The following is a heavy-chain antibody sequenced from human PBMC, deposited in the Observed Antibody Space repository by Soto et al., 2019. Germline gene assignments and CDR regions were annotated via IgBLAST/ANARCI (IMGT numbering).Heavy chain of an antibody. D-gene: IGHD1-26*01. CDR3: ARDRRIVGATKVLGDHPDY. J-gene: IGHJ4*02. CDR1: GYTFTSYG. V-gene: IGHV1-18*01. CDR2: ISAYNGNT. Sequence: ASVKVSCKASGYTFTSYGISWVRQAPGQGLEWMGWISAYNGNTNYAQKLQGRVTMTTDTSTSTAYMELRSLRSDDTAVYYCARDRRIVGATKVLGDHPDYWGQGTLVTVSS.